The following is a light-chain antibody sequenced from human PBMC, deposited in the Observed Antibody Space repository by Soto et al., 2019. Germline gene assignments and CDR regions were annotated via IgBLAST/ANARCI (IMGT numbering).Light chain of an antibody. Sequence: QSVLTQPPSASGSPGQSVTISCTGTSSDVGGYNYVSWYQQHPGKAPKLMIYEVSKRPSGVPDRFSGSKSGNTASLTVSGLQAEDEADYYCSSYAGSNILYVFGTGTMVTVL. CDR3: SSYAGSNILYV. J-gene: IGLJ1*01. V-gene: IGLV2-8*01. CDR2: EVS. CDR1: SSDVGGYNY.